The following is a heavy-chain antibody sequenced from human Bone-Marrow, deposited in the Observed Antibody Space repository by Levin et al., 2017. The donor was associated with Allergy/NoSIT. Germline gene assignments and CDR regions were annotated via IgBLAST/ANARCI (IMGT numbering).Heavy chain of an antibody. D-gene: IGHD3-16*02. J-gene: IGHJ4*02. Sequence: NTSETLSLTCTVFGGSISGNTYSWGWIRQPPGKGLEWIGTFFYTGNTYYVPSLESRVTISIDTSKNHFSLNLRSVTAADTAVYYCARGPPGALSSPFDSWGQGTLVTVSS. CDR1: GGSISGNTYS. V-gene: IGHV4-39*07. CDR2: FFYTGNT. CDR3: ARGPPGALSSPFDS.